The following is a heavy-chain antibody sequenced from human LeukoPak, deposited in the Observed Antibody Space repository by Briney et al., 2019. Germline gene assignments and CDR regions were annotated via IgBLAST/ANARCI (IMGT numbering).Heavy chain of an antibody. CDR3: ARAYYDFWSGYYGNWFDP. V-gene: IGHV1-46*01. CDR1: GYTFTSYY. D-gene: IGHD3-3*01. J-gene: IGHJ5*02. Sequence: GASVTVSCKASGYTFTSYYMHWVRQAPGQGLEWMGIINPSGGSTSYAQKFQGRVTMTRDMSTSTVYMELSSLRSEDTAVYYCARAYYDFWSGYYGNWFDPWGQGTLVTVSS. CDR2: INPSGGST.